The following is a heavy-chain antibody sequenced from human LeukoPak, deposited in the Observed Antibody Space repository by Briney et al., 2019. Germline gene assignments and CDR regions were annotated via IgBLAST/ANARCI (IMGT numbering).Heavy chain of an antibody. CDR2: INSDGSST. CDR3: ARGGSLPWEPCDY. Sequence: PGGSLRLSCAASGFTFSSYWMHWVRQAPGTGLVWVSRINSDGSSTSYADSVKGRFTTSRDNSKTTLYLQMNSLKAEDTAVYYCARGGSLPWEPCDYWGEGTLVTVSS. D-gene: IGHD1-26*01. CDR1: GFTFSSYW. J-gene: IGHJ4*02. V-gene: IGHV3-74*01.